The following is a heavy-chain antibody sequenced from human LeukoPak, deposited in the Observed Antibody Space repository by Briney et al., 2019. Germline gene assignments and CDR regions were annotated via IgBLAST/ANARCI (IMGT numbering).Heavy chain of an antibody. Sequence: GGSLRLSCAASGFTFDDYAMHWVRQAPGKGLEWVSGISWNSGSIGYADSVKGRFTISRDNAKNSLYLQMNSLRAGDTAVYYCARATGSYGDWYFDLWGRGTLVTVSS. CDR2: ISWNSGSI. CDR1: GFTFDDYA. J-gene: IGHJ2*01. V-gene: IGHV3-9*01. D-gene: IGHD1-26*01. CDR3: ARATGSYGDWYFDL.